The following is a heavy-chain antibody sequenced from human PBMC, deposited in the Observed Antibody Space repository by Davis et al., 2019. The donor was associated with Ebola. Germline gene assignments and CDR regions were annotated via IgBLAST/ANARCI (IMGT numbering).Heavy chain of an antibody. CDR1: GFTFSTYW. CDR2: TNEDGTTT. D-gene: IGHD2-21*01. Sequence: HTGGSPRLSCAASGFTFSTYWMHWVRQVPGKGLVWVSRTNEDGTTTNYADSVRGRFTISRDNAKNTLYLQMNSLEAEDTAIYYCARDLCGMDDYWGPGTLVTVSS. J-gene: IGHJ4*02. V-gene: IGHV3-74*01. CDR3: ARDLCGMDDY.